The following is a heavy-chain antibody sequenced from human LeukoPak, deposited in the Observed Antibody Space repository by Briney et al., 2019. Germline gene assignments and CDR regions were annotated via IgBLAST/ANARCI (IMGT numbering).Heavy chain of an antibody. J-gene: IGHJ5*02. D-gene: IGHD1-26*01. CDR1: GGSFSGYY. V-gene: IGHV4-34*01. CDR3: ARVVPYRGSYYGLDP. CDR2: INHSGST. Sequence: SETLSLTCAVYGGSFSGYYWSWIRQPPGKGLEWIGEINHSGSTNYNPSLKSRVTISVDTSKNQFSLKLSSVTAADTAVYYCARVVPYRGSYYGLDPWGQGTLVTVSS.